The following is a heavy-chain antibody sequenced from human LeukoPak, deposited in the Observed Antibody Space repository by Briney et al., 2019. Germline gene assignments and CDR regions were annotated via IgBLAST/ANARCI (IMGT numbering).Heavy chain of an antibody. J-gene: IGHJ5*02. CDR1: GGSFSGYY. Sequence: PSETLSLTCAVYGGSFSGYYWSWIRQPPGKGLEWIGEINHSGSTNCNPSLKSRVTISVDTSKNQFSLKLSSVTAADTAVYYCARIRMVRGVINWFDPWGQGTLVTVSS. D-gene: IGHD3-10*01. CDR3: ARIRMVRGVINWFDP. V-gene: IGHV4-34*01. CDR2: INHSGST.